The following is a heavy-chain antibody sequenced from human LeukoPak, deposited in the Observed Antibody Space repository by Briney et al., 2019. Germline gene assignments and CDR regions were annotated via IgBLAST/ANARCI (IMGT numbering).Heavy chain of an antibody. CDR1: GDSISSSSYY. D-gene: IGHD3-16*01. CDR3: ARRGLGDY. J-gene: IGHJ4*02. Sequence: PSETLSLTCTVSGDSISSSSYYWGWIRQPPGKGLEWIGSIYYSGSTYYNPSLKSRVTISVDTSKNQFSLKLSSVTAADTAVYYCARRGLGDYWGQGTLVTVSS. CDR2: IYYSGST. V-gene: IGHV4-39*01.